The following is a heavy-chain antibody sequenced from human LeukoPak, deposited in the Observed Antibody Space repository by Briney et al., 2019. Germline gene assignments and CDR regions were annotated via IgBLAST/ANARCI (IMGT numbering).Heavy chain of an antibody. J-gene: IGHJ4*02. V-gene: IGHV3-11*04. CDR3: ARAKYNDFWSGSYYSDY. CDR1: GFTFSDYY. CDR2: ISSGGNSI. D-gene: IGHD3-3*01. Sequence: GGSLRLSCAASGFTFSDYYMCWIRQAPGKGLEWVSYISSGGNSIHYADSVKGRFTISRDNAKNSLSLQMNSLRAEDTAVYYCARAKYNDFWSGSYYSDYWGQGTLVTVSS.